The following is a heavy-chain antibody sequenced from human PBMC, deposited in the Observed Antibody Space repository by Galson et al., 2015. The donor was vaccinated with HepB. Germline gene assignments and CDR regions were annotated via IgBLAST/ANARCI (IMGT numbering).Heavy chain of an antibody. Sequence: ETLSLTCAVYGGSFSGYYWSWIRQPPGKGLEWIGEINHSGSTNYNPSLKSRVTISVDTSKNQFSLKLSSVTAADTAVYYCARGYSYGPFPFDYWGQGTLVTVSS. CDR3: ARGYSYGPFPFDY. CDR2: INHSGST. D-gene: IGHD5-18*01. J-gene: IGHJ4*02. V-gene: IGHV4-34*01. CDR1: GGSFSGYY.